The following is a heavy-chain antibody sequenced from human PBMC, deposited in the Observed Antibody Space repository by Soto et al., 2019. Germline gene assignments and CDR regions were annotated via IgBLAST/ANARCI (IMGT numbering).Heavy chain of an antibody. D-gene: IGHD1-1*01. Sequence: EVRLLESGGGLVQPGGSLRLSCVASGFDFSTYAMSWVRQAPGKGLEWVSVIGEGGVSRVYADAVKGRFTISRDNSKNTLYLQMTSLRVDDTAMYYCARQLGILDPFDYWGQGTLVTVSS. J-gene: IGHJ4*02. CDR2: IGEGGVSR. CDR3: ARQLGILDPFDY. V-gene: IGHV3-23*01. CDR1: GFDFSTYA.